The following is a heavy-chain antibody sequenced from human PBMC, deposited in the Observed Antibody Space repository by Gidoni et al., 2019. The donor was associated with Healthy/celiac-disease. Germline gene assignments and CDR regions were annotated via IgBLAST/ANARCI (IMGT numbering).Heavy chain of an antibody. CDR3: TTVTPYGAGSYTPYYGMDV. D-gene: IGHD3-10*01. CDR2: IKSKTDGGTT. V-gene: IGHV3-15*01. Sequence: EVQLVESGGGLVKPGGSLRLSCAASGFTFSNAWMSWVRQAPGKGLEWVGRIKSKTDGGTTDDAAPVKGRFTISRDDSKNTLYLQMNSLKTEDTAVYYCTTVTPYGAGSYTPYYGMDVWGQGTTVTVSS. J-gene: IGHJ6*02. CDR1: GFTFSNAW.